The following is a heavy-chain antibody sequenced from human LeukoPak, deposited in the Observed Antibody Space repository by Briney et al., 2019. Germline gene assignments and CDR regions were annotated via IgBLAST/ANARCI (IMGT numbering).Heavy chain of an antibody. CDR3: ARDWDGSGTVFDL. CDR2: IKTDGSQK. Sequence: GGSLRLSWAASGFTFRNYWMSWVRQAPGEGLEWVANIKTDGSQKYYVHSVGGRFAISRDNAKSSLYLQMNSPRVEDTAVYHCARDWDGSGTVFDLWGQGTLVTVSS. V-gene: IGHV3-7*01. CDR1: GFTFRNYW. J-gene: IGHJ5*02. D-gene: IGHD3-10*01.